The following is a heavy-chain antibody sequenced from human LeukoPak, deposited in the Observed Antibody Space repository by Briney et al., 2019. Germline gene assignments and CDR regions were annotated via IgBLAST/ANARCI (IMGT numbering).Heavy chain of an antibody. CDR2: IHHGGNT. CDR3: ARWLGNGFDV. D-gene: IGHD6-19*01. CDR1: GYSVSSNSY. V-gene: IGHV4-38-2*02. Sequence: SETLSLTCIVSGYSVSSNSYWAWIRQSPGKGLEWIGSIHHGGNTYYNPSLMSRVTMSIDTSMNQCSLTLNSVTAADTAIFYCARWLGNGFDVWGQGTVDTVSS. J-gene: IGHJ3*01.